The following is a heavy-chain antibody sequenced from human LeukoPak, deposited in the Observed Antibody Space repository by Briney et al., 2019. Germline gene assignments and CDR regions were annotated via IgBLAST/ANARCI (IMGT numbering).Heavy chain of an antibody. V-gene: IGHV3-64D*06. CDR3: VKDLLQVTMKKLDH. J-gene: IGHJ4*02. CDR2: IRSDGVDV. Sequence: GGSLRLSCSVSGFTFSSYAMHWVRQAPGKGLEYVSVIRSDGVDVYYTDSVKGRFTISRDNSENTLYLQMSSLRPEDTAVYYCVKDLLQVTMKKLDHWGQGTLVTVSS. D-gene: IGHD4-11*01. CDR1: GFTFSSYA.